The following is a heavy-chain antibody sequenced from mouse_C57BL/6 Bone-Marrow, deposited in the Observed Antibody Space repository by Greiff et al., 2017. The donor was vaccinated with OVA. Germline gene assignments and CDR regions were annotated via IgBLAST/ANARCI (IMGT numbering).Heavy chain of an antibody. CDR1: GFSLSTSGMG. V-gene: IGHV8-12*01. Sequence: VKLLQSGPGLLQSSQTLSLSCSFSGFSLSTSGMGVSWIRQPSGQGLEWLAHIYWDDDKRYNPSLKSRITNSKDTSRNQVFIEITSVDTADTATYYCARREGTGTDYFDYWGQGTTLTVSS. CDR2: IYWDDDK. D-gene: IGHD2-14*01. J-gene: IGHJ2*01. CDR3: ARREGTGTDYFDY.